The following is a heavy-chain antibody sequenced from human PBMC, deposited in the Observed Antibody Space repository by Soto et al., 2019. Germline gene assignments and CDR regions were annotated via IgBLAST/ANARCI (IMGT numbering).Heavy chain of an antibody. CDR3: ATDAKSGPVSGSFAH. V-gene: IGHV3-11*06. Sequence: PGGSLRLSCAGSGFTFGDSYMSWIRQAPGKGLEWLSYISPGSRYPAYADSVKGRFTISRDNAKRSLYLQMMSLTAEDTAVYYCATDAKSGPVSGSFAHWGHGTLVTVSS. CDR1: GFTFGDSY. D-gene: IGHD3-10*01. J-gene: IGHJ4*01. CDR2: ISPGSRYP.